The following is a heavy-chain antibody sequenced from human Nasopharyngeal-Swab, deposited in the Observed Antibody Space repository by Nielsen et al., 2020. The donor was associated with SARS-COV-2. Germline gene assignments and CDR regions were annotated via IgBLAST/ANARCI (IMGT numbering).Heavy chain of an antibody. CDR2: IRSKAYGGTT. CDR1: GFTFGDYA. J-gene: IGHJ4*02. Sequence: GESLEISCTASGFTFGDYAMSWFRQAPGKGLEWVGFIRSKAYGGTTEYAASVKGRFTISRDDSKSIAYLQMNSLKTEDTAVYYCTREQPDYYDSSGYYPIPFDSWGQGTLVTVSS. CDR3: TREQPDYYDSSGYYPIPFDS. D-gene: IGHD3-22*01. V-gene: IGHV3-49*03.